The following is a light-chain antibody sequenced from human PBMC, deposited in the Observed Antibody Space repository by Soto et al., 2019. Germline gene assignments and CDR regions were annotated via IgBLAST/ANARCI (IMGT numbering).Light chain of an antibody. J-gene: IGKJ1*01. CDR3: QHYNSDPWT. Sequence: DIEMTQSPSTLSASVGDRVTITCRASQTIRRWLAWYQQKPGKAPKVLIYDASTLESGVPARVSGSGSETEFTLTLNSLQPEDSATYYCQHYNSDPWTFGQGTKGEIK. V-gene: IGKV1-5*01. CDR2: DAS. CDR1: QTIRRW.